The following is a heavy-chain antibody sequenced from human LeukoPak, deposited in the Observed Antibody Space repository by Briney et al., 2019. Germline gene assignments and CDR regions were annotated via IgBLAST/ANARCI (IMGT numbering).Heavy chain of an antibody. V-gene: IGHV3-66*01. CDR2: IYSGGDT. D-gene: IGHD6-13*01. Sequence: GGSLRLSCAASGFTVSSNYMGWVRQAPGKGLEWVSVIYSGGDTYYTDSVKGRFTISRDQANNTLYLQMNTLRDEDTAVYYCARGPRYSFYWGQGTLVSVSS. CDR1: GFTVSSNY. J-gene: IGHJ4*02. CDR3: ARGPRYSFY.